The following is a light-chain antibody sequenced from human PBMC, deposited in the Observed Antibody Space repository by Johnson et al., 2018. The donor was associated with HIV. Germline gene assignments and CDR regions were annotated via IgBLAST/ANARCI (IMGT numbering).Light chain of an antibody. CDR2: ENN. V-gene: IGLV1-51*02. CDR3: GTWDSSLSAHYV. Sequence: QSVLTQPPSVSAAPGQKVTISCSGSSSTIGNNYVSWYQQLPGTAPKLIIYENNKRPSGITDRFSGSKSGTSATLGITGLQTGDEADYYCGTWDSSLSAHYVFGTGTKITVL. CDR1: SSTIGNNY. J-gene: IGLJ1*01.